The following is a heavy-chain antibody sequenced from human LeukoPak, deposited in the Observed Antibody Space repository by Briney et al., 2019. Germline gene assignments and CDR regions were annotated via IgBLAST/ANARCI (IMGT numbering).Heavy chain of an antibody. CDR1: GGSISSYR. CDR2: IFYRGSI. Sequence: KTSETLSLTCTVPGGSISSYRWSSIRQPPGKGLEWIGYIFYRGSIDYSPSLQSRVPISVDTSKSHPSLRLTSVTAADTAVYFCAGGVVIGQDDAFDIWGRGTMVTVSS. D-gene: IGHD3/OR15-3a*01. V-gene: IGHV4-59*12. CDR3: AGGVVIGQDDAFDI. J-gene: IGHJ3*02.